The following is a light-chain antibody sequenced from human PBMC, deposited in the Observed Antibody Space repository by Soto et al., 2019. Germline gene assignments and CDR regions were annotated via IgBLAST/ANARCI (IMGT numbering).Light chain of an antibody. V-gene: IGKV1-39*01. CDR3: QQSFSTPRT. Sequence: DIQMTQSPSSQSASVGDRVTITCRASQSINSYLNWYQQKPGKAPKLLIYAASSLQSGVPSRFSGRGYETDFTHTITSLQPDDFATYYCQQSFSTPRTFGQGTRVDI. CDR2: AAS. CDR1: QSINSY. J-gene: IGKJ1*01.